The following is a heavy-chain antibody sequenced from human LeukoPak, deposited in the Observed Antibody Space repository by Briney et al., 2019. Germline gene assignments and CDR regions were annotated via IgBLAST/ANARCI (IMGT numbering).Heavy chain of an antibody. D-gene: IGHD6-19*01. CDR2: IYYSGTT. Sequence: SETLSLTCIVSGGSISSSSYYWGWIRQPPGKGLEWIGSIYYSGTTHYNPSLKSRVTISVDTSKNQFSLKLSSVTAADTAVYYCASIGSGWYTGTVDYWGQGTLVTVSS. V-gene: IGHV4-39*01. CDR1: GGSISSSSYY. J-gene: IGHJ4*02. CDR3: ASIGSGWYTGTVDY.